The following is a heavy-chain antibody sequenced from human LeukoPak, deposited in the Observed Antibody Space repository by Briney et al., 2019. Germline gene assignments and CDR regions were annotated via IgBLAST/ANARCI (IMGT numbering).Heavy chain of an antibody. D-gene: IGHD1-1*01. CDR1: GGSISSFY. CDR2: MYYSGST. Sequence: SETLSLTCSVSGGSISSFYWSWFRQPPGKGLEWMGYMYYSGSTYYNPSLKSRVTMSVDTSKSQFSLKLTSVTAADTAVFYCARGGRERLLNIHYYYMDVWGKGTTVTVSS. V-gene: IGHV4-59*12. CDR3: ARGGRERLLNIHYYYMDV. J-gene: IGHJ6*03.